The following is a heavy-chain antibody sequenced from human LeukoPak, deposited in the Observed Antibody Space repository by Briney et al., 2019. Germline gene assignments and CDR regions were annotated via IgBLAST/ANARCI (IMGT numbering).Heavy chain of an antibody. CDR2: ISSSSSYI. V-gene: IGHV3-21*01. CDR3: AREPPSEQWLVLGYFDY. CDR1: GFTFSSYE. J-gene: IGHJ4*02. D-gene: IGHD6-19*01. Sequence: PGGSLRLSCVASGFTFSSYEMNWVRQAPGKGLEWVSSISSSSSYIYYADSVKGRFTISRDNAKNTLYLQMNSLRAEDTAVYYCAREPPSEQWLVLGYFDYWGQGTLVTVSS.